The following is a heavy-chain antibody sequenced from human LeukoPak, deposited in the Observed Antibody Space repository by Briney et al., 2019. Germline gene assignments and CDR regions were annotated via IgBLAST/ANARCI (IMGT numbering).Heavy chain of an antibody. J-gene: IGHJ4*02. Sequence: GGSLRLSCAAPGFTFSSYGMSWVRQAPGKGLEWVSAISGSGGSTFYADSVKGRFTISRDNSKNTLYLQMNSLRAEDTAVYYCARDMVAGGPDYWGRGTLVTVSS. CDR3: ARDMVAGGPDY. CDR2: ISGSGGST. V-gene: IGHV3-23*01. CDR1: GFTFSSYG. D-gene: IGHD6-19*01.